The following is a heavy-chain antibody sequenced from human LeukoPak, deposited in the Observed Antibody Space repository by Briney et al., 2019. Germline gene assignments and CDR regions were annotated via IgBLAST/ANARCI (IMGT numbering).Heavy chain of an antibody. CDR2: NYYSGST. V-gene: IGHV4-59*01. D-gene: IGHD5-24*01. J-gene: IGHJ5*02. Sequence: SETLSLTCTVSGGSISSYYWSWIRQPPGKGLEWIGYNYYSGSTNYNPSLKSRVTISVDTSKNQFSLKLSSVAAADTAVYYCARDRGGYDPWGQGTLVTVSS. CDR3: ARDRGGYDP. CDR1: GGSISSYY.